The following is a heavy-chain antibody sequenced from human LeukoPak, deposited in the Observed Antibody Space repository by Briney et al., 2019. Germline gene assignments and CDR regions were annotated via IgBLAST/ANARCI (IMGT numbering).Heavy chain of an antibody. CDR3: ARVAGADFDY. CDR2: IYYSGGT. D-gene: IGHD1-26*01. J-gene: IGHJ4*02. CDR1: GGSISSYY. Sequence: SETLSLTCTVSGGSISSYYWSWIRQPPGKGLEWIGYIYYSGGTNYNPSLKSRVTISVDTSKNQFSLKLSSVTAADTAVYYCARVAGADFDYWGQGTLVTVSS. V-gene: IGHV4-59*08.